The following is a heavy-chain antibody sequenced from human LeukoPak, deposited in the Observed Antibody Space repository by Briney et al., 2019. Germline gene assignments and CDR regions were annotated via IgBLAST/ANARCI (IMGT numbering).Heavy chain of an antibody. V-gene: IGHV4-59*04. D-gene: IGHD6-13*01. J-gene: IGHJ4*02. Sequence: SETLSLTCTVSGGSISSYYWNWIRQPPGKGLEWIGTVYYSGGTYYNPSLESRVTLFVDTSKNQSSLKLSSVTAADTAVYYCAASYTTSWPEIDYWGQGTLVTVSS. CDR1: GGSISSYY. CDR3: AASYTTSWPEIDY. CDR2: VYYSGGT.